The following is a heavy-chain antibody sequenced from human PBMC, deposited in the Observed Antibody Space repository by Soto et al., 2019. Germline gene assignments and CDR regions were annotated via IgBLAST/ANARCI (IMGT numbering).Heavy chain of an antibody. CDR3: ASEIATPIYYYYYGMDV. CDR1: GGTFSSYA. CDR2: IIPIFGTA. Sequence: SVKVSCKASGGTFSSYAISWVRQAPGQGLEWMGGIIPIFGTANYAQKFQGRVTITADESTSTAYMELSSLRSEDTAVYYCASEIATPIYYYYYGMDVWGQGTTVTVSS. V-gene: IGHV1-69*13. J-gene: IGHJ6*02. D-gene: IGHD6-13*01.